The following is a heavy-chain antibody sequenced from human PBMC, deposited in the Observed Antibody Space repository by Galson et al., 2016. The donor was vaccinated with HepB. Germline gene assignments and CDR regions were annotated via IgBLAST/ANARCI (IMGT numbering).Heavy chain of an antibody. CDR2: INPNTGAT. J-gene: IGHJ4*01. CDR1: GYTFTGYY. Sequence: SVKVSCKASGYTFTGYYMHWVRQAPGQGLQWVGRINPNTGATNYAQNFQGRVTMTRDTSISTAYMELTGLRSDDTALYYCGKESSGSYGWHFDYWGQGTMVTVSS. V-gene: IGHV1-2*06. CDR3: GKESSGSYGWHFDY. D-gene: IGHD1-26*01.